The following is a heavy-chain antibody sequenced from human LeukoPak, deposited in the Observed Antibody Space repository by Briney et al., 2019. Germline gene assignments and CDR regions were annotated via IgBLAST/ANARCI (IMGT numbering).Heavy chain of an antibody. CDR2: ISSSSSYI. Sequence: GGSLRLSCAASGFTFSSYSMNWVRQAPGKGLEWVSSISSSSSYIYYADSVKGRFTISRDNSKNTLYLQMNSLRAEDTAVYYCAKEGYDILTGYNDYWGQGTLVTVSS. J-gene: IGHJ4*02. D-gene: IGHD3-9*01. V-gene: IGHV3-21*04. CDR3: AKEGYDILTGYNDY. CDR1: GFTFSSYS.